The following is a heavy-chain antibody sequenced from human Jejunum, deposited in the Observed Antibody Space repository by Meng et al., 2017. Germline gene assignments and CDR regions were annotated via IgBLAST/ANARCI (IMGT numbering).Heavy chain of an antibody. Sequence: EVQLVESGGGLVKPVGSLRLSCATSGINFINAWMHWVRQVPGKGLEWVGRIKSKANGETTDYSAPVKCRFTISRDDSKNTLYLQMNSLKTEDTALYYCTRGGPEGNYFDYWGQGTLVTVSS. CDR3: TRGGPEGNYFDY. J-gene: IGHJ4*02. V-gene: IGHV3-15*01. CDR1: GINFINAW. CDR2: IKSKANGETT.